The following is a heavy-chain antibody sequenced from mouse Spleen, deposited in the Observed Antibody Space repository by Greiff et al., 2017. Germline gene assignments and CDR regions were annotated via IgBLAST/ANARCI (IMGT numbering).Heavy chain of an antibody. D-gene: IGHD2-3*01. CDR2: IWWNDDK. V-gene: IGHV8-8*01. CDR1: GFSLSTSGMS. J-gene: IGHJ3*01. CDR3: ARIAEDGYYVRFAY. Sequence: QVTLKVSGPGILQPSQTLSLTCSFSGFSLSTSGMSVGWIRQPSGKGLEWLAHIWWNDDKYYNPALKSRLTISKDTSNNQVFLKIASVVTADTATYYCARIAEDGYYVRFAYWGQGTLVTVSA.